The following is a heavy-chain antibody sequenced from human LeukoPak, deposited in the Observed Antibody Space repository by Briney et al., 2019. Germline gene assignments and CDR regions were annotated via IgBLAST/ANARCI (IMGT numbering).Heavy chain of an antibody. D-gene: IGHD3-9*01. J-gene: IGHJ4*02. CDR3: ARLSDILTGYYGY. V-gene: IGHV1-69*06. CDR2: IIPIFGTA. CDR1: GGTFSSYA. Sequence: SVKVSCKASGGTFSSYAISWVRQAPGQGLEWMGGIIPIFGTANYAQKFQGRVTITADKSTSTAYMELSSLRSEDAAVYYCARLSDILTGYYGYWGQGTLVTVSS.